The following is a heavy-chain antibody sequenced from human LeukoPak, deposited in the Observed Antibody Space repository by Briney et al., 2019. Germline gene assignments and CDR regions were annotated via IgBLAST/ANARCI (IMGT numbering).Heavy chain of an antibody. CDR2: INHSGST. CDR1: GGSFSGYY. CDR3: ARSNYGNFDP. Sequence: ASETLSLTCAVYGGSFSGYYWSWIRQPPGKGLEWIGEINHSGSTNYNPSLRSRVTISVDTSKNQFSLKLSSVTAADTAVYYCARSNYGNFDPWGQGTLVTVSS. V-gene: IGHV4-34*01. D-gene: IGHD1-7*01. J-gene: IGHJ5*02.